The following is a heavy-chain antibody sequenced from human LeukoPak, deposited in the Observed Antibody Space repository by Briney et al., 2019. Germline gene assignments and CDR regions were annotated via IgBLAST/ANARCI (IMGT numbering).Heavy chain of an antibody. CDR3: AKPTEKEWLLSPFDY. Sequence: GGSLRLSCAASGFTFSSYGMHWVRQVPGKGLEWVAVISYDGSNKYYADSVKGRFTISRDNSKNTLYLQMNSLRAEDTAVYYCAKPTEKEWLLSPFDYWGQGTLVTVSS. V-gene: IGHV3-30*18. J-gene: IGHJ4*02. D-gene: IGHD3-3*01. CDR2: ISYDGSNK. CDR1: GFTFSSYG.